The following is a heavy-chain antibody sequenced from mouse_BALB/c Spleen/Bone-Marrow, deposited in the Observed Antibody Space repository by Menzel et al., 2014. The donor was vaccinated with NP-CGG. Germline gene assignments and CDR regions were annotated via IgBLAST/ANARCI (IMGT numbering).Heavy chain of an antibody. Sequence: EVKVEESGGGLVKPGGSLKLSCAASGFTFSDYYMHWVRQTPEKRLEWVATISDGGSYTYYPDSVKGRFTISRDNAKNNLYLQMSSQKSEDTAMYYCARGSSYFDYWGQGTTLTVSS. CDR3: ARGSSYFDY. CDR1: GFTFSDYY. CDR2: ISDGGSYT. D-gene: IGHD1-1*01. V-gene: IGHV5-4*02. J-gene: IGHJ2*01.